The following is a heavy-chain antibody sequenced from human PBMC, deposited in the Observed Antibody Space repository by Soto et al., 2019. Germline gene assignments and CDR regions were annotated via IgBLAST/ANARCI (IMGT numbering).Heavy chain of an antibody. J-gene: IGHJ6*02. V-gene: IGHV3-30*18. Sequence: GGSLRLSCAASGFTFSSYGMHWVRQAPGKGLEWVAVISYDGSNKYYADSVKGRFTISRDNSKNTLYLQMNSLRAEDTAVYYCAKDQAEGFLEWLADYGMDVWGQGTTVTVSS. D-gene: IGHD3-3*01. CDR2: ISYDGSNK. CDR3: AKDQAEGFLEWLADYGMDV. CDR1: GFTFSSYG.